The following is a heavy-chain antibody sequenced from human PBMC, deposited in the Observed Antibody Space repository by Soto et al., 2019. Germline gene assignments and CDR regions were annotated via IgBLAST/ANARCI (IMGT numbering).Heavy chain of an antibody. J-gene: IGHJ6*02. V-gene: IGHV2-5*02. CDR3: ARTLRFLEWLNYYYYAMDV. Sequence: SGPTLVNPTQTLTLTCTFSGFSLSTSGVGVGWIRQPPGKALEWLALIFWDDDKRYSPSLKSRLTITKDTSKNQVVLTMTNMDPVDTATYYCARTLRFLEWLNYYYYAMDVWGPGTTVTVSS. CDR1: GFSLSTSGVG. CDR2: IFWDDDK. D-gene: IGHD3-3*01.